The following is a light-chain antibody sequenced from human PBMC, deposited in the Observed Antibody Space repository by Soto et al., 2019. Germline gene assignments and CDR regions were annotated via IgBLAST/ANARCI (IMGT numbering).Light chain of an antibody. CDR2: GNS. CDR3: CSYAGSRNAYV. Sequence: QSVLTQPPSVSGAPGQRVTISCTGSSSNIGAGYDVHWYQQLPGTAPKLLIYGNSNRPSGVPDRFSGSKSGTSASLAITGLQAEDEADYYCCSYAGSRNAYVFGTGTKVTVL. J-gene: IGLJ1*01. CDR1: SSNIGAGYD. V-gene: IGLV1-40*01.